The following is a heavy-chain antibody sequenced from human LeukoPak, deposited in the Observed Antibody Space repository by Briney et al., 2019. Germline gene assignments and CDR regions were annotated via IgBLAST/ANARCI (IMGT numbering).Heavy chain of an antibody. CDR3: VRYCSSTTCYTRAVDY. CDR1: GYSITSGYD. Sequence: SETLSLTCTVSGYSITSGYDWAWIRQPPGKVLEWIGSIYHSGSAYYNPSLKSRVTISVDTSKNQFSLKLSSVTAADTAVYYCVRYCSSTTCYTRAVDYWGQGTLVTVSS. J-gene: IGHJ4*02. V-gene: IGHV4-38-2*02. CDR2: IYHSGSA. D-gene: IGHD2-2*02.